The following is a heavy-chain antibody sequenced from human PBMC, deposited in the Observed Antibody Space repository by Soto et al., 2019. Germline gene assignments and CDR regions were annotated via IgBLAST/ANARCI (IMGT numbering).Heavy chain of an antibody. V-gene: IGHV3-48*01. CDR1: GFTFSSYS. CDR2: ISSSSSTT. CDR3: ARAYSSSWHDFDC. D-gene: IGHD6-13*01. J-gene: IGHJ4*02. Sequence: EVQLVESGGGLVQPGGSLRLSCAASGFTFSSYSMDWVRQAPGKGPEWVSYISSSSSTTYYADSVKGRFTISRDNAKNSLYLQMNSLRVEDTAVYYCARAYSSSWHDFDCWGQGTLVTVSS.